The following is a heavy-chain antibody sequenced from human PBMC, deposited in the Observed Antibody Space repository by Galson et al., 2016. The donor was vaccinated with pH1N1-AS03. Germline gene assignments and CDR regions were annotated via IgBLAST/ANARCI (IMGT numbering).Heavy chain of an antibody. J-gene: IGHJ3*01. V-gene: IGHV1-2*02. CDR1: GYAFTDYY. D-gene: IGHD6-13*01. Sequence: SVKVSCKASGYAFTDYYMHLLRQAPGQGHEWMAWINTDSGGTDYAQKFQGRVTMTRDASISTTYMELSSLRSDDTAVYYCVRGSPHSSSTNYAFEFWGRGTMVTVSS. CDR3: VRGSPHSSSTNYAFEF. CDR2: INTDSGGT.